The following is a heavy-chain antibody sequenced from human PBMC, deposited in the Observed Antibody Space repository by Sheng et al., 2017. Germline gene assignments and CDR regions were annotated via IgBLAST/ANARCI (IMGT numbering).Heavy chain of an antibody. CDR1: GGSISSSTYY. J-gene: IGHJ6*02. CDR3: ARSTARGGYYYYYYMDV. V-gene: IGHV4-39*07. Sequence: QLQLQESGPGLVKPSETLSLTCTVSGGSISSSTYYWGWIRQPPGKGLEWIGNVHYSGSTYNNSPLKSRVTISVDTSKSQFSLKLSSVTVADTAVYYCARSTARGGYYYYYYMDVWGQGTTVTV. CDR2: VHYSGST. D-gene: IGHD3-16*01.